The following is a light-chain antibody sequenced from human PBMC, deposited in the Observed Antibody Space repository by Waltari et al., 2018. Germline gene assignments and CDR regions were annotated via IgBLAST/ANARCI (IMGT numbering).Light chain of an antibody. CDR3: ASYADSDKLL. CDR2: EVT. V-gene: IGLV2-8*01. J-gene: IGLJ2*01. CDR1: PGDVGVSHF. Sequence: QSALTQPPPASGSPGQSVTIPCTGSPGDVGVSHFVSWYQQHPSKAPKLMIYEVTKRPSGVPDRFSGSKSGNTASLTVSGLQAEDEADYYCASYADSDKLLFGGGTKLTVL.